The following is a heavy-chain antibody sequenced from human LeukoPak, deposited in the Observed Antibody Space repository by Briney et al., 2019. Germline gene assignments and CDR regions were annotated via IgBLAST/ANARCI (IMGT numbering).Heavy chain of an antibody. CDR3: ARAYDITIFGVVTPEFDP. D-gene: IGHD3-3*01. V-gene: IGHV4-59*01. CDR2: IYYSGST. Sequence: PSETLSLTCTVSGGSISSYYWSWIRQPPGKGLEWIGYIYYSGSTIYNPSLKSRVTISVDTSKNQFSLKLSSVTAADTAVYYCARAYDITIFGVVTPEFDPWGQGTLVTVSS. J-gene: IGHJ5*02. CDR1: GGSISSYY.